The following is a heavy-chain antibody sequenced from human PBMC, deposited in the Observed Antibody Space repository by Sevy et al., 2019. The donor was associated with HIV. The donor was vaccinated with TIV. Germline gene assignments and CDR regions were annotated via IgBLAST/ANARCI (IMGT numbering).Heavy chain of an antibody. D-gene: IGHD4-17*01. CDR3: ASRGYGGNSGVFDY. Sequence: GGYLRLSCAASGFTVSSNYMSWVRQAPGKGLEWVSVIYSGGSTYYADSVKGRFTISRDNSKNTLYLQMNSLRAEDTAVYYCASRGYGGNSGVFDYWGQGTLVTVSS. CDR2: IYSGGST. V-gene: IGHV3-53*01. J-gene: IGHJ4*02. CDR1: GFTVSSNY.